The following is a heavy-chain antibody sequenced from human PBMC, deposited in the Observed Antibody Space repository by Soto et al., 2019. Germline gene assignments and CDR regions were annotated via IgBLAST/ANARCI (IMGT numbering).Heavy chain of an antibody. V-gene: IGHV4-59*08. CDR2: IYYSGST. CDR3: ARRRDEYSSSPDAFDI. D-gene: IGHD6-6*01. J-gene: IGHJ3*02. CDR1: GGSISSYY. Sequence: SETLSLTCTVSGGSISSYYWSWIRQPPGKGLEWIGYIYYSGSTNYNPSLKSRVTISLDTSKNQFSLKLSSVTAADTAVYYCARRRDEYSSSPDAFDIWGQGTMVTVSS.